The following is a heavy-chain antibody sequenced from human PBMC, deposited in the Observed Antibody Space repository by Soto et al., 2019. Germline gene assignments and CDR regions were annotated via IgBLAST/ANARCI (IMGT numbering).Heavy chain of an antibody. CDR3: ATSFPNYYDSSGYPFDY. CDR2: ISYDGSNK. CDR1: GFTFSSYG. D-gene: IGHD3-22*01. V-gene: IGHV3-30*03. J-gene: IGHJ4*02. Sequence: GGSLRLSCAASGFTFSSYGMHWVRQAPGKGLEWVAVISYDGSNKYYADSVKGRFTISRDNSKNTLYLQMNSLRAEDTAVYYCATSFPNYYDSSGYPFDYWGQGTLVTVSS.